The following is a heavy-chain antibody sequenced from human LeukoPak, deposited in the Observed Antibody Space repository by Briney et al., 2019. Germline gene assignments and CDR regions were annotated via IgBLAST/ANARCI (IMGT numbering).Heavy chain of an antibody. CDR1: GGSISSGSYY. Sequence: SETLSLXCTVSGGSISSGSYYWSWIRQPAGKGQEWIGRIYTSGITNYNPSLKSRVTISVDTSKNQFSLKLSSVTAADTAVYYCACTMVRGVMASSARDDDAFDIWGQGTMVTVSS. CDR3: ACTMVRGVMASSARDDDAFDI. D-gene: IGHD3-10*01. V-gene: IGHV4-61*02. J-gene: IGHJ3*02. CDR2: IYTSGIT.